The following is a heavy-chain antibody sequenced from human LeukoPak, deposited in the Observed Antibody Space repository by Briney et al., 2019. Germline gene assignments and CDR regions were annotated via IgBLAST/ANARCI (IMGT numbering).Heavy chain of an antibody. CDR1: GFSFSNYW. J-gene: IGHJ4*02. CDR3: ARSPYGGYGDN. CDR2: INSDGGST. V-gene: IGHV3-74*01. D-gene: IGHD4-17*01. Sequence: GGSLRLSCAVSGFSFSNYWMHWVRQAPGKGLVWVSRINSDGGSTTYADSVKGRFTISRDNARNTLYLQMNSLRAEDTAVYYCARSPYGGYGDNWGQGTLVTVSS.